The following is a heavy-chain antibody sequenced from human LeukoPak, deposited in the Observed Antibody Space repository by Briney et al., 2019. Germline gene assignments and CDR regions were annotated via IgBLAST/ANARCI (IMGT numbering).Heavy chain of an antibody. Sequence: SETQSLTCAVYGGSFSGYYWSWIRQPPGKGLEWIGEINHSGSTNYNPSLKSRVTISVDTSKNQFSLKLTSVTAADTAVYYCASDSSGYYEFDYWGQGTLVTVSS. J-gene: IGHJ4*02. V-gene: IGHV4-34*01. D-gene: IGHD3-22*01. CDR3: ASDSSGYYEFDY. CDR1: GGSFSGYY. CDR2: INHSGST.